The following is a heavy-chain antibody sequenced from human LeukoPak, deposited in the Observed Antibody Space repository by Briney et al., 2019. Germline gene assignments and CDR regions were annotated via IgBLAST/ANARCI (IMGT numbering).Heavy chain of an antibody. V-gene: IGHV3-21*01. CDR1: GFTFISYS. Sequence: GGSLRLSCAASGFTFISYSMNWVRQAPGKGLEWVSSISSSSSYIYYADSVKGRFTISRDNAKNSLYLQLNSLRAEDTAVYYCARGSWSSFDYWGQGTLVTVSS. CDR2: ISSSSSYI. CDR3: ARGSWSSFDY. J-gene: IGHJ4*02. D-gene: IGHD2-15*01.